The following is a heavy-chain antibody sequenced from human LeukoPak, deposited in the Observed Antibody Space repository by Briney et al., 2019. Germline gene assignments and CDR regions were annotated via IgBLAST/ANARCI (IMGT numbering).Heavy chain of an antibody. CDR1: GFSFTSHA. Sequence: GRSLRLSCGAAGFSFTSHALTWVRQARGKGLEWVSSISPSGDTYYADSVKGRFTSSRDSSTSTLYLQMNSLRVEDTAVYYCAKVTWFGEPGWGHGTLVTVSS. CDR2: ISPSGDT. CDR3: AKVTWFGEPG. V-gene: IGHV3-23*01. J-gene: IGHJ4*01. D-gene: IGHD3-10*01.